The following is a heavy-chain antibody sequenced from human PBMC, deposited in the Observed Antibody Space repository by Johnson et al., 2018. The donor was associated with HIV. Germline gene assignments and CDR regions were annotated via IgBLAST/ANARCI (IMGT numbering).Heavy chain of an antibody. Sequence: QMQLVESGGGVVQPGRSLRLSCAASGFTFSSYAMHWVRQAPGKGLEWVAVISYDGSEKYFADSVKGRFAISRDSSKNTLYLQMNSLRVEDTAIYYCAKGLTEFDIWGQGTMVTVSS. CDR3: AKGLTEFDI. V-gene: IGHV3-30*09. CDR1: GFTFSSYA. CDR2: ISYDGSEK. J-gene: IGHJ3*02.